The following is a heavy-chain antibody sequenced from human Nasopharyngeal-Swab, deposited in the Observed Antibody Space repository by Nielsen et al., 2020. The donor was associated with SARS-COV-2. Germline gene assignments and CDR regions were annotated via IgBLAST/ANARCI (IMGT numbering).Heavy chain of an antibody. Sequence: SETLSLTCAVSGGSISSSNWWSWVRQPPGKGLEWIGSIYYSGSTYYNPSLKSRVTISVDTSKNQFSLKLSSVTAADTAVYYCARSTLTYYFDYWGQGTLVTVSS. CDR1: GGSISSSNW. D-gene: IGHD1-14*01. J-gene: IGHJ4*02. V-gene: IGHV4-39*01. CDR2: IYYSGST. CDR3: ARSTLTYYFDY.